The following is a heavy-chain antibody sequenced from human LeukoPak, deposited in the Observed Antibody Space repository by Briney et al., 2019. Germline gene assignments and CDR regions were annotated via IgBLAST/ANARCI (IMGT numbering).Heavy chain of an antibody. CDR2: MYYSGST. Sequence: SETLSLTCAVYGGSFSGHYWSWIRQPPGKGLEWIAYMYYSGSTYYNPSLKSRVTMSADTSKNQLSLKLSSVTAADTAVYYCARPYYYDSRIDPWGQGILVTVSS. V-gene: IGHV4-30-4*01. J-gene: IGHJ5*02. CDR3: ARPYYYDSRIDP. CDR1: GGSFSGHY. D-gene: IGHD3-22*01.